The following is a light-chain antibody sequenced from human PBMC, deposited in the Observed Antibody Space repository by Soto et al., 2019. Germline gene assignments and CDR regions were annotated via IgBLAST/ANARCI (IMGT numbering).Light chain of an antibody. V-gene: IGKV4-1*01. Sequence: IVTTQSPDSLAVSLGERATINCKSSQSIFYSSNNKNSLAWYQHKPGQPPKLLIYWASTRESGVPDRFSGSGSGTEFTLTISSLQAEDVAFYYCQQYYSSPLITFGQGTRLEIK. CDR3: QQYYSSPLIT. CDR1: QSIFYSSNNKNS. CDR2: WAS. J-gene: IGKJ5*01.